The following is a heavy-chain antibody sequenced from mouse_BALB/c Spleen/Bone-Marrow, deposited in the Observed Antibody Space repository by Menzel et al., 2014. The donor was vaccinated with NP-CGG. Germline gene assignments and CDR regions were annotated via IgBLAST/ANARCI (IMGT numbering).Heavy chain of an antibody. Sequence: VQLTESGPELVKPGASMKISCKASGYSFTGYTMNWVKQSHGKNLEWIGLINPYNGGTSYNQKIKGKATLTVDKSSSTAYMELRRLTPEDSAVYYCAREDYWSSYGFAYWGQGTLVTGSA. V-gene: IGHV1-18*01. CDR3: AREDYWSSYGFAY. CDR2: INPYNGGT. D-gene: IGHD1-1*01. J-gene: IGHJ3*01. CDR1: GYSFTGYT.